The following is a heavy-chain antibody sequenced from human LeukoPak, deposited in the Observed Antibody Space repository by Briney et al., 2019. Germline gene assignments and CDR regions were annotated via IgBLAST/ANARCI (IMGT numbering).Heavy chain of an antibody. D-gene: IGHD3-16*01. CDR3: ARRQGVYYYYGMDV. Sequence: GGSLRLSCAASGFTFSSYVMNWVRQAPGKGLEWVSYISSSSSTIYYADSVKGRFTISRDNAKNSLYLQMNSLRAEDTAVYYCARRQGVYYYYGMDVWGQGTTVTVS. J-gene: IGHJ6*02. CDR2: ISSSSSTI. CDR1: GFTFSSYV. V-gene: IGHV3-48*01.